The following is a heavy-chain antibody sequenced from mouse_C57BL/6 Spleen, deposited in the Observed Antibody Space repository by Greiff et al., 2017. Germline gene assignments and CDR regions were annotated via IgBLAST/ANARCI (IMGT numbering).Heavy chain of an antibody. J-gene: IGHJ4*01. CDR2: INYDGSST. CDR1: GFTFSDYY. CDR3: AREGRAMDY. V-gene: IGHV5-16*01. Sequence: EVKLMESEGGLVQPGSSMKLSCTASGFTFSDYYMAWVRQVPEKGLEWVANINYDGSSTYYLDSLKSRFIISRDNAKNILYLQMSSLKSEDTATYYCAREGRAMDYWGQGTSVTVSS.